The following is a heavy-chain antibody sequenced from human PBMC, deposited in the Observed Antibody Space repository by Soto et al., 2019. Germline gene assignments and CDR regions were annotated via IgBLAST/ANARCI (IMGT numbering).Heavy chain of an antibody. J-gene: IGHJ5*01. D-gene: IGHD2-8*01. CDR2: TYYRSKWFN. CDR3: ARLIGNSWLDS. Sequence: PSQTLSLTCAISGDSVSTNSGTWDWIRQSPSRGLEWLGRTYYRSKWFNDYAVSVKGRISINPDTSNNQFSLQLNSVTPDDTAVYYCARLIGNSWLDSWGQGTLVTVSS. CDR1: GDSVSTNSGT. V-gene: IGHV6-1*01.